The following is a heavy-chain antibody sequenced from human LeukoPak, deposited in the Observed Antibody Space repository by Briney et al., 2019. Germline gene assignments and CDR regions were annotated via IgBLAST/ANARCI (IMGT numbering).Heavy chain of an antibody. CDR3: ARDHNDYGDTDAFDI. D-gene: IGHD4-17*01. CDR1: GYSISSGYY. Sequence: SETLSLTCTVSGYSISSGYYWGWIRQPPGKGLEWIGSIYYSGSTYYNPSLKSRVTISVDTSKNQFSLKLSSVTAADTAVYYCARDHNDYGDTDAFDIWGQGTMVTVSS. J-gene: IGHJ3*02. CDR2: IYYSGST. V-gene: IGHV4-38-2*02.